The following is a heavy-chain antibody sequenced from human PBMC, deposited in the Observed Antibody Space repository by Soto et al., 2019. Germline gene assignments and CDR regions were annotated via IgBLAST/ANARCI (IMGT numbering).Heavy chain of an antibody. CDR1: GGSIDSACSY. V-gene: IGHV4-31*11. J-gene: IGHJ4*02. CDR3: ARYCSGGTCYDRIDY. CDR2: IYHGGTT. Sequence: SETLSLTCAVSGGSIDSACSYWSWIRQIPGRGLEWIGHIYHGGTTDYNPSLKSRITMSVDTSKNQFSLELNSVTAADTAVYYCARYCSGGTCYDRIDYWGQGTLVTVSS. D-gene: IGHD2-15*01.